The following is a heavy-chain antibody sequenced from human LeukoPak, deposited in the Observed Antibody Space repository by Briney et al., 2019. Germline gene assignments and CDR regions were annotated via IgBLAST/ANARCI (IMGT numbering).Heavy chain of an antibody. CDR2: IYYSGST. CDR1: GGSISSSSYY. Sequence: SETLSLTCTVSGGSISSSSYYWGWIRQPPGKGLEWIGSIYYSGSTYYNPSLKSRVTISVDTSKNQFSLKLSSVTAADTAVYYCVRRRSLSYSSSSGFDYWGQGTLVTVSS. CDR3: VRRRSLSYSSSSGFDY. J-gene: IGHJ4*02. D-gene: IGHD6-6*01. V-gene: IGHV4-39*01.